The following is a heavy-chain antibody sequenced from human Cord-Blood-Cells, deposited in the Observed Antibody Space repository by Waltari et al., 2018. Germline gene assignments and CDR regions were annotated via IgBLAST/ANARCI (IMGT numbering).Heavy chain of an antibody. J-gene: IGHJ4*02. V-gene: IGHV3-9*01. CDR2: ISWNSGSI. D-gene: IGHD3-10*01. CDR1: GFTFDDYA. Sequence: EVQLVESGGGLVQPGRSLRLSCAASGFTFDDYAMHWVRQAPGKGLEWVSGISWNSGSIGYADSVKGRFTISRDNAKNSLYLQMNSLRAEDTALYYCAKGTSYGSGSYYLDYWGQGTLVTVSS. CDR3: AKGTSYGSGSYYLDY.